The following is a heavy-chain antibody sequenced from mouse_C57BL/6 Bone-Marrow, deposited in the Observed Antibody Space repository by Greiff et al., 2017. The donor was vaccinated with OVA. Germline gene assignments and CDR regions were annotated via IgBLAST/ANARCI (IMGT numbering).Heavy chain of an antibody. CDR3: ARDAGGSRGAMDY. V-gene: IGHV7-1*01. CDR2: SRNKANDYTT. D-gene: IGHD1-1*01. Sequence: EVKLVESGGGLVQSGRSLRLSCATSGFTFSDFYMEWVRQAPGKGLEWIAASRNKANDYTTEYSASVKGRFIVSRDTSQSILYLQMNALRAEDTAIYYCARDAGGSRGAMDYWGQGTSVTVSS. J-gene: IGHJ4*01. CDR1: GFTFSDFY.